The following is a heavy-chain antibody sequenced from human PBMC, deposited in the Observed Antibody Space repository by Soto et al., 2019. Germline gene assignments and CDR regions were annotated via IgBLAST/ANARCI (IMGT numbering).Heavy chain of an antibody. J-gene: IGHJ4*02. V-gene: IGHV4-30-2*01. CDR1: GGSISSGGYS. CDR3: ARGGYDFWSGYYSPIFDY. Sequence: PSETLSLTCAVSGGSISSGGYSWSWIRQPPGKGLEWIGYIYHSGSTYYNPSLKSRVTISVDRSKNQFSLKLSSVTAADTAVYYCARGGYDFWSGYYSPIFDYWGQGTLVTVS. CDR2: IYHSGST. D-gene: IGHD3-3*01.